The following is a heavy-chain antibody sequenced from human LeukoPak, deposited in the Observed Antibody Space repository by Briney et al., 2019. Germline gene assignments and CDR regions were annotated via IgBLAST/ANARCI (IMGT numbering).Heavy chain of an antibody. J-gene: IGHJ4*02. CDR2: INHSGST. CDR3: ARGPPNWMITFGGALPFDY. D-gene: IGHD3-16*01. V-gene: IGHV4-34*01. CDR1: GGSFRGYY. Sequence: PSETLSLTCAVYGGSFRGYYWSWIRQPPGKGLEWIGEINHSGSTNYNPSLKSRVTISVDTSKNQFSLKLSSVTAADTAVYYCARGPPNWMITFGGALPFDYWGQGTLVTVSS.